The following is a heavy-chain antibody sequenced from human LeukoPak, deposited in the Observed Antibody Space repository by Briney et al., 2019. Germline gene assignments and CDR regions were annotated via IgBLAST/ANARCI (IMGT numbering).Heavy chain of an antibody. D-gene: IGHD3-9*01. CDR3: ARPPSYYDILTGYYEDI. CDR2: IYPGDSDT. V-gene: IGHV5-51*01. Sequence: GESLKISCKGSGYIFTTDWIAWVRQMPGKGLEWMGIIYPGDSDTKYSPSFQGQVTISADKSISTAFLQWSSLRASDTAMYYCARPPSYYDILTGYYEDIWGQGTMVTVSS. J-gene: IGHJ3*02. CDR1: GYIFTTDW.